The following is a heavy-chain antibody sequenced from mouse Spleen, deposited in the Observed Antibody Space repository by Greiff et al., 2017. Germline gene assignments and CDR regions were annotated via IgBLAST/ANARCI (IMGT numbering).Heavy chain of an antibody. Sequence: QVQLQQSGAELARPGASVKLSCKASGYTFTSYGISWVKQRTGQGLEWIGEIYPRSGNTYYNGKFKGKATLTADKSSSTAYMQLSSLTSEDSAVYYCARSDYGSSLAWFAYWGQGTLVTVSA. V-gene: IGHV1-81*01. D-gene: IGHD1-1*01. CDR1: GYTFTSYG. J-gene: IGHJ3*01. CDR3: ARSDYGSSLAWFAY. CDR2: IYPRSGNT.